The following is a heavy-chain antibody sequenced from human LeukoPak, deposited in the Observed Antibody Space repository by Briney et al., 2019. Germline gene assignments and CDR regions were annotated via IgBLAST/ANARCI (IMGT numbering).Heavy chain of an antibody. CDR2: IWFDGSNK. CDR1: GFTFSSYG. Sequence: PERSLRLSCAASGFTFSSYGMHWVRQAPGKGLEWVSVIWFDGSNKFYADSVKGRFTISRDNSKNTLYLQMNSLRAEDTAVYYCARDLRYYDSSGSDYWGQGTLVTVSS. CDR3: ARDLRYYDSSGSDY. J-gene: IGHJ4*02. V-gene: IGHV3-33*01. D-gene: IGHD3-22*01.